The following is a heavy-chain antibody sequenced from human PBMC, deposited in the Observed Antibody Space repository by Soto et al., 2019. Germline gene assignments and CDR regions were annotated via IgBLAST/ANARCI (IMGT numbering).Heavy chain of an antibody. D-gene: IGHD3-22*01. Sequence: EVQLVESGGGLAQPGRPLKVSCTASGFIFDDFAMHWVRQAPGKGLEWVSGISWNSSLRVYADSVKGRFTISRDNAKNSLYLQMNNLRPEDTALYYCVRDIAFSSSDSCQNYFYYYGLDVWGQGTTVTVSS. CDR3: VRDIAFSSSDSCQNYFYYYGLDV. CDR2: ISWNSSLR. J-gene: IGHJ6*02. CDR1: GFIFDDFA. V-gene: IGHV3-9*01.